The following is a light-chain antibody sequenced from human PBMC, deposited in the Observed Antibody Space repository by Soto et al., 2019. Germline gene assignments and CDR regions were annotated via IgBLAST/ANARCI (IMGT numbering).Light chain of an antibody. CDR3: QYRDDCSWT. CDR1: QSITDW. J-gene: IGKJ1*01. Sequence: DIQMTQSPSTLSASVGDRVTITCRASQSITDWLAWYQQKPGKAPKFLIYKASNLEGRVPSRFSGSGAETEFILTISSVRPDEFATCYCQYRDDCSWTFGQGTKVEIK. CDR2: KAS. V-gene: IGKV1-5*03.